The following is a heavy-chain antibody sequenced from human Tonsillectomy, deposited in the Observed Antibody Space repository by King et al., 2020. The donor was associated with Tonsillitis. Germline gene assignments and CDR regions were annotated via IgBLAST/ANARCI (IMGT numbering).Heavy chain of an antibody. CDR3: TLDQGGNLYYGMNV. V-gene: IGHV3-15*01. J-gene: IGHJ6*02. CDR1: GPIFPHPW. D-gene: IGHD1/OR15-1a*01. CDR2: FKGGRLGGPT. Sequence: EVQLVESGGDLVKPGGSLDPSFQAPGPIFPHPWLGWVGQAPGRGREWFARFKGGRLGGPTNYGAPVKGRVTISRDDSKNTVYLQMDSLKAEDTGVYFCTLDQGGNLYYGMNVWGQGTTVTVSS.